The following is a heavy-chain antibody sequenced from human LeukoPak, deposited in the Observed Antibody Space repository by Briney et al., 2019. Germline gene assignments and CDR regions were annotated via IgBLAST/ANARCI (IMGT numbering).Heavy chain of an antibody. Sequence: PSETLSLTCAVYGGSFSGYYWSWIRQPPGKGLEWIGEINHSGSTNYNPSLKSRVTISVDTSKNQFSLKLSSVTAADTAVYYCARRSSRIAAAEPHYFDYWGQGTLVTVSS. CDR1: GGSFSGYY. J-gene: IGHJ4*02. D-gene: IGHD6-13*01. V-gene: IGHV4-34*01. CDR2: INHSGST. CDR3: ARRSSRIAAAEPHYFDY.